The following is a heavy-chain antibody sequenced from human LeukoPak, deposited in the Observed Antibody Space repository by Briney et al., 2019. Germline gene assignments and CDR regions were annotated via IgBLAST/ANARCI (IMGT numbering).Heavy chain of an antibody. CDR1: GFSFYSYA. J-gene: IGHJ2*01. Sequence: GGSLRLSCAGSGFSFYSYAFNWVRQAPGKGLEWVSNIATSSSTIYYADSVKGRFTISRDNAKNSLYLQMNSLRAEDTAVYYCAKVPQATRPGRWYFDLWGRGTLVTVSS. D-gene: IGHD6-6*01. CDR3: AKVPQATRPGRWYFDL. CDR2: IATSSSTI. V-gene: IGHV3-48*01.